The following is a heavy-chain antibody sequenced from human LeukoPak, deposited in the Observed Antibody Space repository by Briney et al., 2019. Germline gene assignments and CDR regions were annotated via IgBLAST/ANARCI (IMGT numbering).Heavy chain of an antibody. CDR1: GASISGYS. D-gene: IGHD6-6*01. CDR2: IYYSGTT. J-gene: IGHJ4*02. V-gene: IGHV4-59*01. CDR3: ARFGTSSSRFFDQ. Sequence: PSETLSLTCTFSGASISGYSWSWIRQPPTKGLEWIGYIYYSGTTNYYPSLKSRVTIALDTSKNQFSLKLNSVTAADTAVYYCARFGTSSSRFFDQWGQGTLVTVSS.